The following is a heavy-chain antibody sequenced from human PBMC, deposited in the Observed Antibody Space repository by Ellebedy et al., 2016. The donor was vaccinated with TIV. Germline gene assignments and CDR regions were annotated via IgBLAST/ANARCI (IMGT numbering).Heavy chain of an antibody. Sequence: MPSETLSLTCTVSGGSISSYYWSWIRQPPGKGLEWIGYIYYSGSTNYNPSLKSRVTISVDTSKNQFSLKLSSVTAADTAVYYCARHGYSSGWRWFDPWGQGTLVTVSS. J-gene: IGHJ5*02. CDR3: ARHGYSSGWRWFDP. CDR1: GGSISSYY. CDR2: IYYSGST. V-gene: IGHV4-59*08. D-gene: IGHD6-19*01.